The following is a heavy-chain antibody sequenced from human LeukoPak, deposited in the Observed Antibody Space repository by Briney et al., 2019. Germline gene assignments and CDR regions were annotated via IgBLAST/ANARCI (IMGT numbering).Heavy chain of an antibody. V-gene: IGHV3-48*01. Sequence: GGSLRLSCAASGFTFSSYSMNWVRQAPGEGLEWVSYISSSSSTIYYADSVKGRFTISRDNAKNSLYLQMNSLRAEDTAVYYCARFDERWTYYYYGMDVWGQGTTVTVSS. CDR2: ISSSSSTI. CDR3: ARFDERWTYYYYGMDV. J-gene: IGHJ6*02. D-gene: IGHD3-9*01. CDR1: GFTFSSYS.